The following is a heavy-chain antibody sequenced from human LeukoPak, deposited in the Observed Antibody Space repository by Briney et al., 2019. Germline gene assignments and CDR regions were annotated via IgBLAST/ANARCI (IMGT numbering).Heavy chain of an antibody. D-gene: IGHD3-3*01. Sequence: GGSLSLSCAASGFTFSSNYMSWVRQAPGKGLEWVSVIYSGGSTYYADSVKGRFTISRDNSKNTLYLQMNSLRAEDTAVYYCARGETYYDFWSGYYREYYFDYWGQGTLVTVSS. J-gene: IGHJ4*02. CDR1: GFTFSSNY. CDR3: ARGETYYDFWSGYYREYYFDY. V-gene: IGHV3-53*01. CDR2: IYSGGST.